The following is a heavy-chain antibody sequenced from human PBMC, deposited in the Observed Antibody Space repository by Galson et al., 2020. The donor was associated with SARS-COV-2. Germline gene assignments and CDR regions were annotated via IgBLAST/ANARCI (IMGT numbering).Heavy chain of an antibody. CDR2: ISHSGST. J-gene: IGHJ4*02. CDR3: ARGSRFFDY. CDR1: GGSFSVYY. Sequence: SETLSLTCTVFGGSFSVYYWSWIRQPPGRGLEWIGEISHSGSTNHNPSLMSRVTISVDTSKNQFSLKLSSVTAADTAIYYCARGSRFFDYWGQGILVTVSS. V-gene: IGHV4-34*01.